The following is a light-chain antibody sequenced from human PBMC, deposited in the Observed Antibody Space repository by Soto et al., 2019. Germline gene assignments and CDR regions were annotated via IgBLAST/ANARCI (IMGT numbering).Light chain of an antibody. V-gene: IGLV1-51*01. CDR3: GSWDSSLSAVV. CDR1: SSNIGRKY. CDR2: DNN. J-gene: IGLJ2*01. Sequence: QSVLTQPPSVSAAPGQKVTISCSGSSSNIGRKYVYWYHPLPGTAPKLLIYDNNNRPSGIPDRFSGSKSDTSATLGITGLQNGDESDYYCGSWDSSLSAVVFGGGTKLTVL.